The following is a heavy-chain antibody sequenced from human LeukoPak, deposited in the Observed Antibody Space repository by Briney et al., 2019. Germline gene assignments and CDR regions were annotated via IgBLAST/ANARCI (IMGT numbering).Heavy chain of an antibody. D-gene: IGHD1-26*01. CDR2: IYYSGST. CDR3: ARLKKGYSGSYLSVYYFDY. V-gene: IGHV4-30-2*03. CDR1: GGSISSGGYY. Sequence: SQTLSLTCTVSGGSISSGGYYWSWIRQHPGKGLEWIGSIYYSGSTYYNPSLKSRVTISVDTSKNQFSLKLSSVTAADTAVYYCARLKKGYSGSYLSVYYFDYWGQGTLVTVSS. J-gene: IGHJ4*02.